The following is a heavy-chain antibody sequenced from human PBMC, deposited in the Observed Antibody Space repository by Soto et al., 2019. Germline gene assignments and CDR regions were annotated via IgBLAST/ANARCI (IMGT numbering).Heavy chain of an antibody. J-gene: IGHJ4*02. CDR1: GFTFSSYG. CDR3: AREYYYDSSGYYYGGY. Sequence: QVQLVESGGGVVQPGRSLRLSCAASGFTFSSYGMHWVRQAPGKGLEWVAVIWYDGSNKYYADSVKGRFTISRDNSKNXLYLQMNSLRAEDTAVYYCAREYYYDSSGYYYGGYWGQGTLVTVSS. V-gene: IGHV3-33*01. CDR2: IWYDGSNK. D-gene: IGHD3-22*01.